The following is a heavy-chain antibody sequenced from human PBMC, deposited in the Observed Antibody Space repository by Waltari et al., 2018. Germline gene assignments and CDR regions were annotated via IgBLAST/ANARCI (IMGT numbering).Heavy chain of an antibody. Sequence: QLQLQESGPGLVKPSETLSLTCPVSGGSISTNYNWGWIRQPPGKGLGGMGNMQYRGGTFYNPSLESRVTISLDTWKNQFSLRLSSVGAADTAVYFCGRIAFGDEGGYFQYWGQGTLVTVSS. CDR1: GGSISTNYN. J-gene: IGHJ1*01. CDR2: MQYRGGT. V-gene: IGHV4-39*01. D-gene: IGHD4-17*01. CDR3: GRIAFGDEGGYFQY.